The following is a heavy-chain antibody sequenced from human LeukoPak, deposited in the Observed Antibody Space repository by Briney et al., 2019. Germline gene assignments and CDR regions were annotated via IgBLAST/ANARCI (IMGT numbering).Heavy chain of an antibody. CDR1: GYSISSGYY. V-gene: IGHV4-38-2*02. J-gene: IGHJ4*02. CDR3: ARDVATDSGDY. D-gene: IGHD5-12*01. CDR2: IYHSGST. Sequence: SETLSLTCTVSGYSISSGYYWGWIRQPPGKGLEWIGSIYHSGSTYYNPSLKSRVTISVDTSKNQFSLKLSSVTAADTAVYYCARDVATDSGDYWGQGTLVTVSS.